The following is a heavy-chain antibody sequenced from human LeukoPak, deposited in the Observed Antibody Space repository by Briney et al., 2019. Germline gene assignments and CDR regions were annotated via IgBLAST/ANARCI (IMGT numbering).Heavy chain of an antibody. Sequence: GGSLRLSCAASGLTFSTYAMGWVRQAPGKGLEWVSYGGSGGSRYYADSVKGRFTISRDNSKNTLYLQMNSLRAEDTAVYYCAKDASFLIAVAGLGFDYWGQGTLVTVSS. CDR1: GLTFSTYA. CDR3: AKDASFLIAVAGLGFDY. CDR2: GGSGGSR. J-gene: IGHJ4*02. V-gene: IGHV3-23*01. D-gene: IGHD6-19*01.